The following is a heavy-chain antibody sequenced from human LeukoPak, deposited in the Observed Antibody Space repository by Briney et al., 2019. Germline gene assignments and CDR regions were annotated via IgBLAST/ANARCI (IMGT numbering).Heavy chain of an antibody. D-gene: IGHD2-8*01. CDR1: VFTFDDYA. J-gene: IGHJ4*02. CDR3: ARDMEIGYCTNAVCSPGSFAY. Sequence: QTGGSLRLSCAASVFTFDDYAMHGVRQAPGKGRGWVSGISWNRDSIGYADSAKGRFTISRDNAKNSLYLQRNSLRAEDTAVYYCARDMEIGYCTNAVCSPGSFAYWGQRTLVTVSS. CDR2: ISWNRDSI. V-gene: IGHV3-9*01.